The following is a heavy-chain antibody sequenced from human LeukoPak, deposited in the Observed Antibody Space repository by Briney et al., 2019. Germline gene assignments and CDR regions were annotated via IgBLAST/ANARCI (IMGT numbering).Heavy chain of an antibody. J-gene: IGHJ2*01. V-gene: IGHV4-38-2*01. CDR2: IYHSGST. Sequence: SETLSLTCAVSGGSFSGYYWGWIRQPPGKGLEWIGSIYHSGSTYYNPSLKSRVTISVDTSKNQFSLKLSSVTAADTAVYYCARSIAARSDWYFDRWGRGTLVIVSS. D-gene: IGHD6-6*01. CDR3: ARSIAARSDWYFDR. CDR1: GGSFSGYY.